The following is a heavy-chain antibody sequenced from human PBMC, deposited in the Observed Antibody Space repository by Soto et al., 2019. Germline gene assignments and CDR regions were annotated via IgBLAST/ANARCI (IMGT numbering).Heavy chain of an antibody. CDR3: AKDRLLWFGELLYYYGMDV. V-gene: IGHV3-23*01. J-gene: IGHJ6*02. Sequence: GGSLRLSCAASGFTFSSYAMSWVRQAPGKGLEWVSAISGSGGSTYYADSVKGRFTISRDNSKNTLYLQMNSLRAEDTAVYYCAKDRLLWFGELLYYYGMDVWGQGTTVTVSS. CDR1: GFTFSSYA. CDR2: ISGSGGST. D-gene: IGHD3-10*01.